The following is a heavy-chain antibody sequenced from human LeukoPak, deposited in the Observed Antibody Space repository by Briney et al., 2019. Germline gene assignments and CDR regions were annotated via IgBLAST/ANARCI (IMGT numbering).Heavy chain of an antibody. CDR2: IWYDGSNK. Sequence: GGSLRLSCAASGFTFSSYGMHWVRQAPGKGLEWVAVIWYDGSNKYYADSVKGRFTISRDNSKNTLYLQMNSLRAEDTAAYYCAEQYCSSTSCYSHYYMDVWGKGTTVTVSS. CDR3: AEQYCSSTSCYSHYYMDV. CDR1: GFTFSSYG. D-gene: IGHD2-2*01. V-gene: IGHV3-33*08. J-gene: IGHJ6*03.